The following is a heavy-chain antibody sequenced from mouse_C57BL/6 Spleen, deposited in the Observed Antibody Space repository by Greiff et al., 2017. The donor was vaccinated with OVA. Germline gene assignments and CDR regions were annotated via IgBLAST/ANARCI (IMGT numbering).Heavy chain of an antibody. CDR1: GYTFTSYW. J-gene: IGHJ2*01. D-gene: IGHD2-12*01. CDR2: IHPNSGST. Sequence: VQLQQPGAELVKPGASVKLSCKASGYTFTSYWMHWVKQRPGQGLEWIGMIHPNSGSTNYNEKFKSKATLTVAKSSSTAYMQLRSLTSEDSAVYCCARSLRLGGFDDWGQGTTLTVSS. V-gene: IGHV1-64*01. CDR3: ARSLRLGGFDD.